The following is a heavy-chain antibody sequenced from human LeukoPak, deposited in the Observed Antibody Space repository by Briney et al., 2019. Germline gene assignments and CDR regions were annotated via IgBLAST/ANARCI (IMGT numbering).Heavy chain of an antibody. D-gene: IGHD3-9*01. CDR2: FDPEDGET. J-gene: IGHJ4*02. Sequence: ASVKVSCKVSGYTLTELSMHWVRQAPGKGLEWMGGFDPEDGETIYAQKFQGRVTMTEDTSTDTAYMELSSLRSEDTAVYYCATAVPRYFDWLLSYWGQGTLVTASS. CDR1: GYTLTELS. CDR3: ATAVPRYFDWLLSY. V-gene: IGHV1-24*01.